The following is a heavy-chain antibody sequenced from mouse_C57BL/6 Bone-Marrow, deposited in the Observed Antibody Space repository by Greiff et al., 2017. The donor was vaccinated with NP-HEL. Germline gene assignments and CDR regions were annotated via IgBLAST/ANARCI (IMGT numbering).Heavy chain of an antibody. V-gene: IGHV1-81*01. CDR3: ARKVIGITTVAPFAY. D-gene: IGHD1-1*01. CDR2: IYPRSGNT. Sequence: QVQLKESGAELARPGASVKLSCKASGYTFTSYGISWVKQRTGQGLEWIGEIYPRSGNTYYNEKFKGKATLTADKSSSTAYMELRSLTSEDSAVYFCARKVIGITTVAPFAYWGQGTLVTVSA. CDR1: GYTFTSYG. J-gene: IGHJ3*01.